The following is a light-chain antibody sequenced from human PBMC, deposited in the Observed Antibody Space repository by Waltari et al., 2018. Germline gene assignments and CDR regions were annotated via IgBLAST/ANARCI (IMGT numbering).Light chain of an antibody. V-gene: IGLV3-1*01. CDR2: QDK. Sequence: SSGLPQPPSVSVATGQTAPITCSGGTLGSTFASWYQQRPGQSPVLVIYQDKKRPSGIPARFSGSNSGYTATLTISGALPMDEADYYCLAWDFSTAWTFGTGTRVTVL. J-gene: IGLJ1*01. CDR1: TLGSTF. CDR3: LAWDFSTAWT.